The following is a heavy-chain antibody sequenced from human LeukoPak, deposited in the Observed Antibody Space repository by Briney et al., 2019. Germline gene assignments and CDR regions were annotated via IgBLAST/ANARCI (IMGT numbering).Heavy chain of an antibody. Sequence: PGGSLRLSCAASGFTFSSYAIHWVRQAPGKGLEWMAVISYDGSSKYYADSVKGRFTISRDNSKNTLYLQMNSLGAEDTAVYYCARDLGGSGSYYDCWGQGILVTVSS. CDR1: GFTFSSYA. CDR3: ARDLGGSGSYYDC. D-gene: IGHD3-10*01. CDR2: ISYDGSSK. J-gene: IGHJ4*02. V-gene: IGHV3-30-3*01.